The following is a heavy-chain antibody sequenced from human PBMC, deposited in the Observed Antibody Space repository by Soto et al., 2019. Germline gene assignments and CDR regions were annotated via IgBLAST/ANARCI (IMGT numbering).Heavy chain of an antibody. CDR1: GYTFTGYY. CDR3: ARAGARSYYGDVHNWFDP. CDR2: INPNSGGT. Sequence: QVQLVQSGAEVKKPGASVKVSCKASGYTFTGYYMHWVRQAPGQGLEWMGWINPNSGGTNYAQKFQGWVTMTRDTSISTAYMELSRLRSDDTAVYYCARAGARSYYGDVHNWFDPWGQGTLVTVSS. V-gene: IGHV1-2*04. J-gene: IGHJ5*02. D-gene: IGHD4-17*01.